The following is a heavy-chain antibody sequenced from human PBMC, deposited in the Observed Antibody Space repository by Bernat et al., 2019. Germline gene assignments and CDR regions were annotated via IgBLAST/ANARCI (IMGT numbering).Heavy chain of an antibody. D-gene: IGHD1-26*01. Sequence: EVQLLESGGGLVQPGGSLRLSCVASGFTFNNYAMNWVRQAPGKGLEWVSTISGGGHNTYYADSVKGRFTISRDNSKNTLYLQMNTLRAEDTALYYCAKAQSATLRLWDYWGQGALVTVSS. CDR1: GFTFNNYA. J-gene: IGHJ4*02. V-gene: IGHV3-23*01. CDR3: AKAQSATLRLWDY. CDR2: ISGGGHNT.